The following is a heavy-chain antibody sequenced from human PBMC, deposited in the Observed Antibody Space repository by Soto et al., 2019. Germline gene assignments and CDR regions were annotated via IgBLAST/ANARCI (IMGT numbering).Heavy chain of an antibody. D-gene: IGHD1-26*01. J-gene: IGHJ4*02. CDR2: IYYSGST. Sequence: SETLSLTCAVYGGSFSGYYWSWIRQPPGKGLEWIGSIYYSGSTYYNPSLKSRVTISVDTSKNQFSLKLSSVTAADTAVYYGGRNTPGFSIWDQGGQGTRVTVSS. V-gene: IGHV4-34*01. CDR3: GRNTPGFSIWDQ. CDR1: GGSFSGYY.